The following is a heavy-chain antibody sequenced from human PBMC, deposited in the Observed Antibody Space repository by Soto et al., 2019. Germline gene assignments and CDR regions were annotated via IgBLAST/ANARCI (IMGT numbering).Heavy chain of an antibody. J-gene: IGHJ4*02. CDR1: GGSMRSYS. CDR3: WRTHGGY. D-gene: IGHD2-15*01. Sequence: QVQLQESGPGLVKPSETLSLTCTVSGGSMRSYSWSWFRRPPGGRLELIGCISYTGGADCSPSLRSGTSRSDDTSKNQFSRKLNAGTAAATAVYYGWRTHGGYWGQGIQVTVSS. CDR2: ISYTGGA. V-gene: IGHV4-59*03.